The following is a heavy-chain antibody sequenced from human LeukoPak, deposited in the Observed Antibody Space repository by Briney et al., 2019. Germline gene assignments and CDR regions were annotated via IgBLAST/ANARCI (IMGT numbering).Heavy chain of an antibody. CDR1: GGSISSDY. J-gene: IGHJ4*02. CDR2: MYYSGTI. CDR3: ARAWATDYFDY. V-gene: IGHV4-59*01. Sequence: AETLSLTCTVAGGSISSDYWSWIRQPPGKGLEWIGYMYYSGTINYNPSLKSRVTISIDTSKNQFSLKLSSVTAADTAMYYCARAWATDYFDYWGQGTLVTVSS.